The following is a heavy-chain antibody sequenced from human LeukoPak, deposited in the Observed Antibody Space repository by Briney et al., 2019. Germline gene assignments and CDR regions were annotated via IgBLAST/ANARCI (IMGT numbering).Heavy chain of an antibody. Sequence: ASVKVSCKASGYNFNNYDINWVRQATGQGLEWMGWMNPSSGNTGYAQKFQGRVTITRNTSINTAYMELSSLRSEDTAVYYCARAPVWTGYYYYMDVWGKGTTVTVSS. V-gene: IGHV1-8*03. CDR1: GYNFNNYD. J-gene: IGHJ6*03. CDR3: ARAPVWTGYYYYMDV. D-gene: IGHD3/OR15-3a*01. CDR2: MNPSSGNT.